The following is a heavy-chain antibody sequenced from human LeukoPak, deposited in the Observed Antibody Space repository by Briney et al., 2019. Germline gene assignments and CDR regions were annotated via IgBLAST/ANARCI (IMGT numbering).Heavy chain of an antibody. V-gene: IGHV3-15*01. Sequence: GGSLRLSCAASGFPFSNAWMSWVRQAPGKGLEWVGRIKSKTDGATTDYAAHVKGRFTISRDDAKDTLDQQMDSLKTEDTAVYYCTRQQLVQDYWGQGTLVTVSS. CDR3: TRQQLVQDY. CDR2: IKSKTDGATT. J-gene: IGHJ4*02. CDR1: GFPFSNAW. D-gene: IGHD6-13*01.